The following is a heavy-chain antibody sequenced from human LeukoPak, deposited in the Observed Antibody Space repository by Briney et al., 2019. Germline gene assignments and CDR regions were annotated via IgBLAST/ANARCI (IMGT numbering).Heavy chain of an antibody. D-gene: IGHD5-12*01. CDR3: TRIRGYSAYDFNY. Sequence: GGSLRLSCAASGFSFKDAWMSWVRQAPGKGLEWVGRIKSTTDGVTSDYAVPVRVSFTIARDDSRNTLYLKLNSLKTEDTALYYCTRIRGYSAYDFNYWGQGNMVTVSS. V-gene: IGHV3-15*01. CDR2: IKSTTDGVTS. CDR1: GFSFKDAW. J-gene: IGHJ4*02.